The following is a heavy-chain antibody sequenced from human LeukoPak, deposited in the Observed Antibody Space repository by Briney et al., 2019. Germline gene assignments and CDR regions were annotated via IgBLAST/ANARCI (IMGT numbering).Heavy chain of an antibody. CDR2: IYYSGST. CDR1: GGSISSYC. CDR3: ARGHYGDYVGHYYFDY. Sequence: SETLSLTCTVSGGSISSYCWSWIRQPPGKGLEWIGYIYYSGSTNYNPSLKSRVTISVDTSKNQFSLKLSSVTAADTAVYYCARGHYGDYVGHYYFDYWGQGTLVTVSS. V-gene: IGHV4-59*01. J-gene: IGHJ4*02. D-gene: IGHD4-17*01.